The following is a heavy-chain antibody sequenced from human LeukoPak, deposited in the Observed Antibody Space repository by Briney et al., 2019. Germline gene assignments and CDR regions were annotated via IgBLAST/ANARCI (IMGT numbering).Heavy chain of an antibody. CDR1: GGSISSYY. V-gene: IGHV4-59*01. CDR3: ARVTGYIVEDYFDY. CDR2: IYYSGST. Sequence: PSESLSLTCSVSGGSISSYYWSWIRQPPGKGLEWIGYIYYSGSTNYNPSLKSRVTISVDTSKNQFSLRLSSVTAAATAVYYCARVTGYIVEDYFDYWGQGTLVTVSS. J-gene: IGHJ4*02. D-gene: IGHD6-13*01.